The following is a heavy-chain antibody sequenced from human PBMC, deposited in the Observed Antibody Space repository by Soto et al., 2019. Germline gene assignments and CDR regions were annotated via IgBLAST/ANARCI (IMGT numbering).Heavy chain of an antibody. CDR2: IKRDGSEQ. V-gene: IGHV3-7*03. D-gene: IGHD3-9*01. Sequence: PGVSLRRSCEGSGFSFSLYWMSWVRQAPGKGLERVANIKRDGSEQYYADSVKGRFTLSRDNAKNSLFLEINSLKAEDTAVYYCARDQTTYDSVSSEDLWGPGTLVAVSS. CDR3: ARDQTTYDSVSSEDL. CDR1: GFSFSLYW. J-gene: IGHJ5*02.